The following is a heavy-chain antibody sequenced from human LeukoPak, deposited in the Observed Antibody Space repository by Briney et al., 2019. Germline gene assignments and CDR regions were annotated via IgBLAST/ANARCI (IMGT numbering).Heavy chain of an antibody. CDR3: ASTPSRGWNDRVYYFDY. D-gene: IGHD1-1*01. V-gene: IGHV4-38-2*01. CDR2: IYHSGST. Sequence: PSETLSLTCAVSGYSISSGYYWGWIRQPPGKGLEWIGSIYHSGSTYYNPSLKSRVTISVDTSKNQFSLKLSSVTAADTAVYYCASTPSRGWNDRVYYFDYWGQGTLVTVSS. J-gene: IGHJ4*02. CDR1: GYSISSGYY.